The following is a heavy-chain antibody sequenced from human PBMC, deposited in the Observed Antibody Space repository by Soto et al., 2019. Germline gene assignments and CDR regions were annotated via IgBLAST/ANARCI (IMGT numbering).Heavy chain of an antibody. D-gene: IGHD2-21*02. CDR2: IVPMFGTS. CDR3: ATNPYCGGDCYHFDS. J-gene: IGHJ4*02. V-gene: IGHV1-69*01. Sequence: QVQLVQSGAEVKKPGSSVKVSCKTSGVTFSSFAISWVRQAPGQGLEWMGGIVPMFGTSNYAQKFQGRLTITADESTTTAYMELSSLRSDDTAVYYCATNPYCGGDCYHFDSWGQGTQVTVSS. CDR1: GVTFSSFA.